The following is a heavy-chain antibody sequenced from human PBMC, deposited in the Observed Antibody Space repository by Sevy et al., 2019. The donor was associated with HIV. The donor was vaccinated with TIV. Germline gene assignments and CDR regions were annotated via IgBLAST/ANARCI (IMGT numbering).Heavy chain of an antibody. J-gene: IGHJ4*02. CDR2: VDNDGSGT. Sequence: GGSLRLSCAASGFTFTNYWMHWVRQAPGKGLVWVSGVDNDGSGTNYADSVKVRFTISRDNAKNTVYLQMNSLRAEDTAVYYCTRDMYGIDYWGQGTLVTVSS. V-gene: IGHV3-74*01. CDR1: GFTFTNYW. CDR3: TRDMYGIDY. D-gene: IGHD2-8*01.